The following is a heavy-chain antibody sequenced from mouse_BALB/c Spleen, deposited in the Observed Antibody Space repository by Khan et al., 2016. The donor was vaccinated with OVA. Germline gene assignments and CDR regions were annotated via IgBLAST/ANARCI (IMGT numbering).Heavy chain of an antibody. J-gene: IGHJ3*01. CDR3: TRGVYGSFGY. CDR2: INPSSGYN. Sequence: QVQLQQSGAELARPGASVKMSCKASGYIFTSYMMHWVKQRPGQGLEWIGDINPSSGYNNYNQKFKDKATLTADNSSSTAYMQLSSLTSEDSAVYYCTRGVYGSFGYWAQGTLVTVSA. CDR1: GYIFTSYM. D-gene: IGHD1-1*01. V-gene: IGHV1-4*01.